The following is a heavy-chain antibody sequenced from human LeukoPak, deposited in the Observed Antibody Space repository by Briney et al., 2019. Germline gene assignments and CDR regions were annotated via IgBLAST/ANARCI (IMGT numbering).Heavy chain of an antibody. CDR1: GGPISSYY. J-gene: IGHJ5*02. V-gene: IGHV4-59*08. CDR2: IYYSGST. CDR3: ARIHGSSWYNWFDP. Sequence: SETLSLTCTVCGGPISSYYWSWIRQPPGKALEGFGYIYYSGSTNYNPSIKSRVTISVDTSKNQFSLKLSSVTAADTAVYYCARIHGSSWYNWFDPWGQGPLVTVSS. D-gene: IGHD6-13*01.